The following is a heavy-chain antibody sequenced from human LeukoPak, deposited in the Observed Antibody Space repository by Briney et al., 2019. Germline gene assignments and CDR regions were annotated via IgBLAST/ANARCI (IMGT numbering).Heavy chain of an antibody. CDR3: AREADTAMDTSDY. CDR1: GGSISSSSYY. D-gene: IGHD5-18*01. J-gene: IGHJ4*02. V-gene: IGHV4-39*07. Sequence: SETLSLNCSVSGGSISSSSYYWGWIRQPPGKGLEWIGNIYYSGSTYYNPSLKSRVTLSLDTSKNQFSLKVTSVTAADTAVYYCAREADTAMDTSDYWGQGTLVTVSS. CDR2: IYYSGST.